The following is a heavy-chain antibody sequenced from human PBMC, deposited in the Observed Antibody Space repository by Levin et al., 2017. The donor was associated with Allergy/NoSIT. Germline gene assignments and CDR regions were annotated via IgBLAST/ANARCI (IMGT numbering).Heavy chain of an antibody. Sequence: ASVKVSCKASGYTFTSYGISWVRQAPGQGLEWMGWISAYNGNTNYAQKLQGRVTMTTDTSTSTAYMELRSLRSDDTAVYYCARDLGLGWIQLWLPRLNGMDVWGQGTTVTVSS. D-gene: IGHD5-18*01. CDR2: ISAYNGNT. CDR3: ARDLGLGWIQLWLPRLNGMDV. J-gene: IGHJ6*02. V-gene: IGHV1-18*01. CDR1: GYTFTSYG.